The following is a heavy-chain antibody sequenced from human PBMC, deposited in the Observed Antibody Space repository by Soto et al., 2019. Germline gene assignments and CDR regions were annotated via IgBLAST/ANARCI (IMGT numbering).Heavy chain of an antibody. D-gene: IGHD1-26*01. CDR1: GVTFSSYA. CDR2: IRSNGGST. CDR3: SKESGNGMDV. V-gene: IGHV3-23*01. J-gene: IGHJ6*02. Sequence: EVQLLESGGGLVQPGGSLRLSCAASGVTFSSYAMSWVRQAPGKGLEWVSSIRSNGGSTYYADSVKGRFTISRDNSKNALYMQFNSLRDEDTAVYYCSKESGNGMDVWGQGTTVTVSS.